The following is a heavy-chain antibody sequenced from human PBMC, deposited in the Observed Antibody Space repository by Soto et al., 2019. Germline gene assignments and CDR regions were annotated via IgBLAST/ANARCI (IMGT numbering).Heavy chain of an antibody. J-gene: IGHJ5*02. CDR1: GGSISSGGYS. Sequence: SETLSLTCGVSGGSISSGGYSWSWIRQPPGKGLEWIGYIYHSGSTYYNPSLKSRVTISVDRSKNQFSLKLSSVTAADTAVYYCDRATIFGPDNNWFDPWGQGTLVTVYS. D-gene: IGHD3-3*01. CDR2: IYHSGST. V-gene: IGHV4-30-2*01. CDR3: DRATIFGPDNNWFDP.